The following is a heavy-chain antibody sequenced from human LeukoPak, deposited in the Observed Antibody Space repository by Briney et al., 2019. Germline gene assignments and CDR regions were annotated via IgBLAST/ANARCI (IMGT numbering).Heavy chain of an antibody. J-gene: IGHJ5*02. CDR1: GGSISSHY. V-gene: IGHV4-59*11. Sequence: SETLSLTCTVSGGSISSHYWSWIRQPPGKGLEWIGYIYYSGSTNYNPSLKSRVTISVDTSKNQFSLKLSSVTAADTAVYYCARDNPGIAAAGTFDPWGQGTLVTVSS. CDR3: ARDNPGIAAAGTFDP. CDR2: IYYSGST. D-gene: IGHD6-13*01.